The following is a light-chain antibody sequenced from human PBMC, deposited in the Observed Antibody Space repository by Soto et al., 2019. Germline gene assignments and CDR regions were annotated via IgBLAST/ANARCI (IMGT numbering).Light chain of an antibody. J-gene: IGLJ2*01. CDR2: EVS. CDR3: SSYTISSTVV. Sequence: QSVLTQPASVSGSPGQSITISCTGTSSDVGGYNYVSWYQQHPGKAPKLMIYEVSHRPSGVSKRFSASKSGNTASLTISGLQAEDEADYYCSSYTISSTVVFGGGTKLTV. V-gene: IGLV2-14*01. CDR1: SSDVGGYNY.